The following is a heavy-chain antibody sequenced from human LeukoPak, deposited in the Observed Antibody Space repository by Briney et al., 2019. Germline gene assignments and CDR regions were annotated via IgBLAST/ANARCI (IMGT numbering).Heavy chain of an antibody. V-gene: IGHV1-2*02. CDR2: INPNSGGT. D-gene: IGHD3-10*01. CDR1: GYTFTGYY. Sequence: ASVKVSCKASGYTFTGYYMHWVRQAPGQGLEWMGWINPNSGGTNYAQKFQGRVTMTRDTSISTAYMELSRLRSDDTAVYYCARVPDGSGSYRRYWYFDLWGRGTLVTVSS. J-gene: IGHJ2*01. CDR3: ARVPDGSGSYRRYWYFDL.